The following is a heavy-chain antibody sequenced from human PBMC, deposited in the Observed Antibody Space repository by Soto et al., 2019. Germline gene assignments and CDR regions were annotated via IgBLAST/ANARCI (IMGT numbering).Heavy chain of an antibody. CDR3: AKAATVVTLYYFDY. CDR1: GFTFNNYG. V-gene: IGHV3-23*01. CDR2: ITDSGGST. J-gene: IGHJ4*02. D-gene: IGHD4-17*01. Sequence: EVQLLESGGGLVQPGGSLRLSCAASGFTFNNYGMSWVRQAPGKGLEWVSAITDSGGSTYYADSVKGRFTISRDNSKNTVYLQMNSLRAEDTAVYYCAKAATVVTLYYFDYWGQGTLVTVS.